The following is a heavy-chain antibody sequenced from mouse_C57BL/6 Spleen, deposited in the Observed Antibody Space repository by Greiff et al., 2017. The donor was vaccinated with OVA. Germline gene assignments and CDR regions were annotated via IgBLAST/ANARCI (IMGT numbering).Heavy chain of an antibody. CDR2: IDPETGGT. V-gene: IGHV1-15*01. D-gene: IGHD1-1*01. CDR3: TGSYYFDY. J-gene: IGHJ2*01. Sequence: VQVVESGAELVRPGASVTLSCKASGYTFTDYEMHWVKQTPVHGLEWIGAIDPETGGTAYNQKFKGKAILTADKSSSTAYMELRSLTSEDSAVYYCTGSYYFDYWGQGTTPTVSS. CDR1: GYTFTDYE.